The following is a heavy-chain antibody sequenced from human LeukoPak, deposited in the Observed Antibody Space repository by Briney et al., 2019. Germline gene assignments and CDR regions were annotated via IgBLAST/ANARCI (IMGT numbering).Heavy chain of an antibody. CDR1: GFTFSNAC. J-gene: IGHJ4*02. D-gene: IGHD6-13*01. V-gene: IGHV3-15*01. CDR2: INSKTDGATT. CDR3: TTDIAAEEFFDY. Sequence: GGSLRLSCAASGFTFSNACMSWVRQAPGQGLEWVGRINSKTDGATTDYAAPVKVRFTIARDDSKNTMYLQMMRLKTKDTAVYYCTTDIAAEEFFDYWGQGTLVTVSS.